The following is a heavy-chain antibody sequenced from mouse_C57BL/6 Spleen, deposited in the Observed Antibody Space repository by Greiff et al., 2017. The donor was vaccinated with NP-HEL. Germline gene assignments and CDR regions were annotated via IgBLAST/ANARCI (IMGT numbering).Heavy chain of an antibody. CDR3: ARYGNFYFDY. CDR2: IDPSDSYT. J-gene: IGHJ2*01. Sequence: QVQLQQPGAELVMPGASVKLSCKASGYTFTSYWMHWVKQRPGQGLEWIGEIDPSDSYTNYNQKFKGKSTLTVDKSSSTAYMQLSSLTSEDSAVYYCARYGNFYFDYWGLGTTLTVSS. CDR1: GYTFTSYW. D-gene: IGHD2-1*01. V-gene: IGHV1-69*01.